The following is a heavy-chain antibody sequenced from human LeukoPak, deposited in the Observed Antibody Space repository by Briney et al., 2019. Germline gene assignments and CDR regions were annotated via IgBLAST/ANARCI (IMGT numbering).Heavy chain of an antibody. CDR1: GYTFTSYG. Sequence: SSVKVSCKASGYTFTSYGISWVRQAPGQGLEWMGRIIPIFGTANYAQKFQGRVTITTDESTSTAYMELSSLRSEDTAVYYCASGYYYDSSGYSYYFDYWGQGTLVTVSS. CDR3: ASGYYYDSSGYSYYFDY. J-gene: IGHJ4*02. V-gene: IGHV1-69*05. CDR2: IIPIFGTA. D-gene: IGHD3-22*01.